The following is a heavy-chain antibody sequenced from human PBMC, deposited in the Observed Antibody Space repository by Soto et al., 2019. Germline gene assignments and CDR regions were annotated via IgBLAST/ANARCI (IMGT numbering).Heavy chain of an antibody. CDR3: AKYCGGDCRPFDA. V-gene: IGHV1-46*01. CDR2: INPSSVAT. D-gene: IGHD2-21*02. J-gene: IGHJ4*02. Sequence: QVQLVQSGAEVKKPGSSVKLSCKASGYNFIAYYIYWVRQAPGQGPEWMGMINPSSVATNYAQKFQGRVTVTRDPSTSTAYLELSSLRSEAAAVYYCAKYCGGDCRPFDAWGQGTLVTVSS. CDR1: GYNFIAYY.